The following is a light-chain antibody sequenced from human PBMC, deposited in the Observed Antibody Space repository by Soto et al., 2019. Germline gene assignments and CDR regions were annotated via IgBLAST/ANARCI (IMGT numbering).Light chain of an antibody. Sequence: DIVMTQSPATLSVSPGERATLSCRASQNIKSNLAWYQQKPGQAPRLLIFGPSSRATGIPARFSGSGSGTEFTLTISSLQSEDFGVYCCQQYNSWPLTFGGGTKVEIK. CDR3: QQYNSWPLT. V-gene: IGKV3-15*01. J-gene: IGKJ4*01. CDR1: QNIKSN. CDR2: GPS.